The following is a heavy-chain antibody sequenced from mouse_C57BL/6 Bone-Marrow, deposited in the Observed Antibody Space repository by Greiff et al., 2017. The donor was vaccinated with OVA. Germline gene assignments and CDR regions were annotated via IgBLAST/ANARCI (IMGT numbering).Heavy chain of an antibody. CDR1: GYTFTSYW. V-gene: IGHV1-69*01. CDR2: IDPSDSYT. Sequence: QVQLQQPGAELVMPGASVKLSCKASGYTFTSYWMPWVKPRPGHGLEWIGEIDPSDSYTNYNQKFKGKSTLTVDKSSSTAYMQLSSLTSEGSAVYYSARRGYLTWIAYWGQGTLVTVSA. J-gene: IGHJ3*01. D-gene: IGHD5-1-1*01. CDR3: ARRGYLTWIAY.